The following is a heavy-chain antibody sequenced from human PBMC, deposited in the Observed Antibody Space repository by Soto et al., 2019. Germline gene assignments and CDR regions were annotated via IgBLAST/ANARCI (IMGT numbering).Heavy chain of an antibody. Sequence: QVQLQESGPGLVKPSQTLSLTCTVSGGSINSGDYYWTWIRQPPGKGLEWIGYIYHSGRTYYNHSLKSRSSISVDTSKNQLSLKLSSVTAADTAVYYCARYCCSSTSCFRFDHWGQGILVTVSS. D-gene: IGHD2-2*01. V-gene: IGHV4-30-4*01. CDR2: IYHSGRT. J-gene: IGHJ4*02. CDR1: GGSINSGDYY. CDR3: ARYCCSSTSCFRFDH.